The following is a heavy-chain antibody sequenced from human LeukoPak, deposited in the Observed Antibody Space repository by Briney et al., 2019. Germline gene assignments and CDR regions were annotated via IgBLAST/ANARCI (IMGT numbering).Heavy chain of an antibody. CDR2: INPNSGGT. CDR3: ARLYSSGWYDAFDI. J-gene: IGHJ3*02. D-gene: IGHD6-19*01. Sequence: ASVNVSCKASGYTFTGYYMHWVRQAPGQGLEWMGWINPNSGGTNYAQKFQGRVTMTRDTSISTAYMELSRLRSDETAVYYCARLYSSGWYDAFDIWGQGTMVTVSS. V-gene: IGHV1-2*02. CDR1: GYTFTGYY.